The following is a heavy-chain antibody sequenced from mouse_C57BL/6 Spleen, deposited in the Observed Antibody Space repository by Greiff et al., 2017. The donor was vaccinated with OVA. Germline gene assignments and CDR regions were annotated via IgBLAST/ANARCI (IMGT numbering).Heavy chain of an antibody. CDR3: ARGDYEDYFDY. J-gene: IGHJ2*01. V-gene: IGHV14-2*01. Sequence: VQLQQSGAELVKPGASVKLSCTASGFNIKDYYMHWVKQRPEQGLEWIGRIDPEDGEPKYAPKFQGKATITADTSSNTAYLQLSSLTSEDTAVYYCARGDYEDYFDYWGKGTTLTVSS. CDR2: IDPEDGEP. CDR1: GFNIKDYY. D-gene: IGHD2-4*01.